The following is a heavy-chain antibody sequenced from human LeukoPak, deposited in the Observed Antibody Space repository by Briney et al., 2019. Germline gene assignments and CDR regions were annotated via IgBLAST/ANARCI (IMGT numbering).Heavy chain of an antibody. V-gene: IGHV4-59*01. CDR1: GGSISSYY. J-gene: IGHJ4*02. D-gene: IGHD4-17*01. CDR2: IYYSGST. CDR3: AKEHYGDYVGI. Sequence: SETLSLTCTVSGGSISSYYWSWIRQPPGKGLEWIGYIYYSGSTNYNPSLKSRVTISVDTSKNQFSLKLSSVTAADTAVYYCAKEHYGDYVGIWGQGTLVTVSS.